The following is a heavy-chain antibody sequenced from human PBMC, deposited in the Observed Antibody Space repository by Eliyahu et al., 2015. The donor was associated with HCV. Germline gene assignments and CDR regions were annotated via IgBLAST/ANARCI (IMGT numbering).Heavy chain of an antibody. V-gene: IGHV3-23*03. CDR3: AKDRSPGSPAYFQH. Sequence: EVQLLESGGGLVQPGGSLRLSCAASGFXXSPYAMXWVRQAPGKGLEWVSVIYSGGSSTYYADSVKGRFTISRDDSKHTLYLQMNSLRAEDTAVYYCAKDRSPGSPAYFQHWGQGTLVTVSS. J-gene: IGHJ1*01. CDR2: IYSGGSST. D-gene: IGHD2-15*01. CDR1: GFXXSPYA.